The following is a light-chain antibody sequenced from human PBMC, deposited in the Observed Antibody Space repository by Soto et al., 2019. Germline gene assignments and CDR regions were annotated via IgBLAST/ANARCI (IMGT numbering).Light chain of an antibody. V-gene: IGKV1D-12*01. CDR1: QGLSSW. Sequence: DIQMAQSPCSVSASVGDRVTITCRASQGLSSWLAWYQQKPGTAPKLLIYAASSLQSGVPSRFSGSGSGTDFTLTISSLQPEDFATYYCQQANSFPITFGQGTRLEIK. CDR2: AAS. CDR3: QQANSFPIT. J-gene: IGKJ5*01.